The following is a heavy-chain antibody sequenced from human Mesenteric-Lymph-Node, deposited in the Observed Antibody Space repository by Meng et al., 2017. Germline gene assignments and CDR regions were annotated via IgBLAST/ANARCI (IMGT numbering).Heavy chain of an antibody. CDR3: ASSTPGSRLRYQT. CDR1: GGSISSYY. Sequence: ESLKIFCTVSGGSISSYYWNWIRQPAGEGLEWIGRINPTGNTNYNPSLRTRVTISTDTSKNQLSLTLNSVTTADTAVYYCASSTPGSRLRYQTWGQGTLVTVSS. V-gene: IGHV4-4*07. D-gene: IGHD3-10*01. J-gene: IGHJ4*02. CDR2: INPTGNT.